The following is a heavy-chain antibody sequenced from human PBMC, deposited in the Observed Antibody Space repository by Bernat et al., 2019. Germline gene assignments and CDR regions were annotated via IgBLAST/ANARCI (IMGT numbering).Heavy chain of an antibody. CDR2: IYSGGST. J-gene: IGHJ3*02. CDR1: GFTVSSNY. D-gene: IGHD5-18*01. V-gene: IGHV3-53*02. Sequence: EVQLVETGGGLIQPGGSLRLSCAASGFTVSSNYMSWVRQAPGKGLEWVSVIYSGGSTYYADSVKGRFTISRDNSKNTLYLQMNSLRAEDTAVYYCERLDVDTTDAFDIWGQGTMVTVSS. CDR3: ERLDVDTTDAFDI.